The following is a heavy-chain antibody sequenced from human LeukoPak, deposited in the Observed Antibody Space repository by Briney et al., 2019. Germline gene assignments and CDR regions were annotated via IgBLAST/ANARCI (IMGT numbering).Heavy chain of an antibody. Sequence: KPSETLSLTCTVSGDSISSSGYYWGWIRQSPGKGLEWIGTINYSGNTYYNPSLKSRVTISVDTSKNQFSLKLSSVTAADTAVYYCARVGLAPAFDIWGQGTMVTVSS. V-gene: IGHV4-39*07. J-gene: IGHJ3*02. D-gene: IGHD3-16*01. CDR2: INYSGNT. CDR1: GDSISSSGYY. CDR3: ARVGLAPAFDI.